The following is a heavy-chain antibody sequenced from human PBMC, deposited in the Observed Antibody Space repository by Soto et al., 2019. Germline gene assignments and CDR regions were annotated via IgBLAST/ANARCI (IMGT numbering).Heavy chain of an antibody. J-gene: IGHJ6*03. CDR3: AKGSHSSSSWGVDYYYYYYMDV. CDR1: GFTFSSYW. D-gene: IGHD6-6*01. CDR2: IKQGGGGT. V-gene: IGHV3-7*05. Sequence: PGGSLRLSCAASGFTFSSYWMSWVRQAPGKGLEWVANIKQGGGGTYYVDSVKGRFTISRDNSKNTLYLQMNSLRAEDTAVYYCAKGSHSSSSWGVDYYYYYYMDVWGKGTTVTVSS.